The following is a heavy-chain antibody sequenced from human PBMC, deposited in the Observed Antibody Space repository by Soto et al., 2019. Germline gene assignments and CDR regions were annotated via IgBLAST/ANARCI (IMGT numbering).Heavy chain of an antibody. CDR1: GDSISSYS. CDR2: IHYNGNT. D-gene: IGHD2-2*03. Sequence: SETLSLTCTVSGDSISSYSWIWIRQPPGKGLGWIGNIHYNGNTKYSPSLKSRVTMSVDTSKNHFSLKLISVTTADTAVYFCAREGNLGRWIQPLDSWGQGTLVTVSS. CDR3: AREGNLGRWIQPLDS. V-gene: IGHV4-59*01. J-gene: IGHJ4*02.